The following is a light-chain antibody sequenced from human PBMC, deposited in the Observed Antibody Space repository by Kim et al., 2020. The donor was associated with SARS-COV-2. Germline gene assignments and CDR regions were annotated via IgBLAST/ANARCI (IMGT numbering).Light chain of an antibody. J-gene: IGKJ3*01. CDR3: QHLNNYPPP. Sequence: DIQLTQSPSFLSASVGDRVTITCRASQGISSYLAWYQQKPGKAPKLLIYAASTLQSGVPSRFSGSGSGTEFTLTISSLQPEDFATYYCQHLNNYPPPFGPGTKVDIK. CDR1: QGISSY. CDR2: AAS. V-gene: IGKV1-9*01.